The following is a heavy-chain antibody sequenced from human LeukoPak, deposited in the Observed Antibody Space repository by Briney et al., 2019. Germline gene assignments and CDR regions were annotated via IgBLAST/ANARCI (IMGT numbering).Heavy chain of an antibody. V-gene: IGHV4-30-4*08. Sequence: PSQTLSLTCTFSVGSISSGNYYWRWIRQSPGTGLEWIGYIYYSGSTNYNPSLKSRLAMSLDTSKNQFSLRLTSVTAADTAVYYCARILDIWKFDYWGQGTLVTVSS. CDR2: IYYSGST. J-gene: IGHJ4*02. D-gene: IGHD5-12*01. CDR3: ARILDIWKFDY. CDR1: VGSISSGNYY.